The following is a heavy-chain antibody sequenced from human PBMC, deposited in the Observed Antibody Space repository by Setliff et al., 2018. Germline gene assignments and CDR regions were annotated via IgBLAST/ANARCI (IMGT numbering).Heavy chain of an antibody. CDR2: IYWNDDK. V-gene: IGHV2-5*01. Sequence: SGPTLVNPTQTLTLTCTFSGFSLSTSGVGVGWIRQPPGKALEWLALIYWNDDKRYSPSLKSRLTITKDTSKNQVVLTMTNMDPVDTATYYCARINMVREVPPHLDYWGQGTLVTVSS. J-gene: IGHJ4*02. CDR1: GFSLSTSGVG. CDR3: ARINMVREVPPHLDY. D-gene: IGHD3-10*01.